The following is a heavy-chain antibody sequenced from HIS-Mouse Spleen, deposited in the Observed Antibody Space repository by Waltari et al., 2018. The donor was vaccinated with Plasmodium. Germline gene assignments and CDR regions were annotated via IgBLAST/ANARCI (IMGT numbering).Heavy chain of an antibody. Sequence: QVQLQESGPGLVKPSETLSLPCTVSGGSISSYSWSWIRPPPGKGLEWIAYIYYSGSTNYNPSLKSRVTISVDTSKNQFSLKRSSVTAADTAVFYCARGGYSSSSYYFDYWGQGTLVTVSS. V-gene: IGHV4-59*01. D-gene: IGHD6-6*01. CDR2: IYYSGST. J-gene: IGHJ4*02. CDR3: ARGGYSSSSYYFDY. CDR1: GGSISSYS.